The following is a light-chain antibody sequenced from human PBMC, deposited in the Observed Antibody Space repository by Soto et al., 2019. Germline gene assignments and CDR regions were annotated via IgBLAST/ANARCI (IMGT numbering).Light chain of an antibody. Sequence: DRALTPSPDSLAVPMCARATINCKSSQSLLTSSNNNNFFAWYQQKPGQPPKLLINWASTRESGVPDRFSGSGSGTDFTLTISSLQAEDVAVYYCQQYYASPLTFGQGTKVDI. CDR1: QSLLTSSNNNNF. V-gene: IGKV4-1*01. CDR3: QQYYASPLT. CDR2: WAS. J-gene: IGKJ1*01.